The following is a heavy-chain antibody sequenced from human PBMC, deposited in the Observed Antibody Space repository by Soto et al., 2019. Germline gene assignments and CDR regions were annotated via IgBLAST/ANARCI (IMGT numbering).Heavy chain of an antibody. J-gene: IGHJ3*02. CDR3: AKVATRGFCSGETCYDRHNDVFET. CDR2: ISGTGDNT. Sequence: EVQLLESGGGLAHPGGSLRLACAGSGFSFNSYAMSWVRQAPGKGLEWVSAISGTGDNTYYADSVKGRLSISRDNSKNTLYLQLNSLRVEDTAVYFCAKVATRGFCSGETCYDRHNDVFETWGQGTMVTVSS. D-gene: IGHD2-15*01. V-gene: IGHV3-23*01. CDR1: GFSFNSYA.